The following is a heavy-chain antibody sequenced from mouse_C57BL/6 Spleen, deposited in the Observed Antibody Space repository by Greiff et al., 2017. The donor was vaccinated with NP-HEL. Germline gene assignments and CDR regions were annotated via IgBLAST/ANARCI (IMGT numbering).Heavy chain of an antibody. J-gene: IGHJ2*01. Sequence: EVMLVESGGGLVKPGGSLKLSCAASGFTFSSYAMSWVRQTPEKRLEWVATISDGGSYTYYPDNVKGRFTISRDNAKNNLYLQMSHLKSEDTAMYYCAREFYCYGFDYWGQGTTLTVSS. D-gene: IGHD1-1*01. CDR1: GFTFSSYA. V-gene: IGHV5-4*01. CDR3: AREFYCYGFDY. CDR2: ISDGGSYT.